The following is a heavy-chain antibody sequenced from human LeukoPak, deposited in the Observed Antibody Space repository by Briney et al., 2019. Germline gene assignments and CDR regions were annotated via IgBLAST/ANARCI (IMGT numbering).Heavy chain of an antibody. CDR1: GFTFSSYG. V-gene: IGHV3-33*01. D-gene: IGHD6-6*01. CDR3: ARRVSSSSLSYYYYYMDV. Sequence: GGSLGLSCAASGFTFSSYGMHWVRQAPGKGLEWVAVIWYDGSNKYYADSVKGRFTISRDNSKNTLYLQMSSLRAEDTAVYYCARRVSSSSLSYYYYYMDVWGKGATVTVSS. CDR2: IWYDGSNK. J-gene: IGHJ6*03.